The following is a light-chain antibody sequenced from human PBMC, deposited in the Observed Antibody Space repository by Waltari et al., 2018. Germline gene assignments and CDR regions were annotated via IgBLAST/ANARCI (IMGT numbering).Light chain of an antibody. CDR3: QQYHSYPYT. V-gene: IGKV1-5*03. CDR1: QTLNRW. Sequence: DIQMTQSPSPLSASVGDRVTITCRASQTLNRWLAWYQQTPGKAPKLLIYKASTLQSGVPSRFSGSDSGTQFALTITGLQAEDFATYYCQQYHSYPYTFGQGTKLEIK. CDR2: KAS. J-gene: IGKJ2*01.